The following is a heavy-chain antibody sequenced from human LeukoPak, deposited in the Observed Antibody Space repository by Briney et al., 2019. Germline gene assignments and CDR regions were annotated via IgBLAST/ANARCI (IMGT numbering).Heavy chain of an antibody. J-gene: IGHJ2*01. D-gene: IGHD4-17*01. CDR2: ISASGGGDRT. CDR3: ARGTTVVLTRLWYFDL. V-gene: IGHV3-23*01. CDR1: GFTFSRYA. Sequence: PGGSLRLSCAASGFTFSRYAMCWVRQAPGKGLDWVSAISASGGGDRTYYADSVKGRFTISRDNSKNTLYLQMNSLRAEDTAVYYCARGTTVVLTRLWYFDLWGRGTLVTVSS.